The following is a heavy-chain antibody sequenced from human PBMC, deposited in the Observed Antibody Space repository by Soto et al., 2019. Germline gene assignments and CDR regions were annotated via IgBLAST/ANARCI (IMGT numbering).Heavy chain of an antibody. Sequence: EVQLVESGGGLIQHGGSLRLSCTASGFTFSSYSMNWVRQAPGKGLEWVSYISSISSTIYYADSVKGRFTISRDNAKNSLYLQMNSLRAEDTAVYYCARDPRCGGYYYGYWGQGTLVTVSS. CDR3: ARDPRCGGYYYGY. V-gene: IGHV3-48*01. J-gene: IGHJ4*02. CDR2: ISSISSTI. D-gene: IGHD3-22*01. CDR1: GFTFSSYS.